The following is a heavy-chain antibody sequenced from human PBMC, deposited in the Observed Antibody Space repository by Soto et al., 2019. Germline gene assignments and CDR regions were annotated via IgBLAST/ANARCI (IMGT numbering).Heavy chain of an antibody. V-gene: IGHV1-69*04. CDR3: AREGNYDFWSGYPKTHFDY. J-gene: IGHJ4*02. CDR1: GGTFSSYT. D-gene: IGHD3-3*01. Sequence: SVKVSCKASGGTFSSYTISWVRQAPGQGLEWMGRIIPILGIANYAQKFQGRVTITADKSTSTAYMELSSLRSEDTAVYYCAREGNYDFWSGYPKTHFDYWGQGTLVTVSS. CDR2: IIPILGIA.